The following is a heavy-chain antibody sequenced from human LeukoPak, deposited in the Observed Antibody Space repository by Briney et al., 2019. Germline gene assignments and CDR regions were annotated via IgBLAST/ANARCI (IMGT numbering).Heavy chain of an antibody. CDR2: ISYDGSKE. J-gene: IGHJ4*02. CDR1: GFTFGRYA. Sequence: PGGSLRLSCLVSGFTFGRYAMHWVRQAPGKGLEWVAVISYDGSKEQYTDAVKGRFTISRDNSKNTLYLQSNSLRTEDTAVYYCARVFWTDDYGGNKPPALWGQGTLVTVSS. D-gene: IGHD4/OR15-4a*01. V-gene: IGHV3-30*10. CDR3: ARVFWTDDYGGNKPPAL.